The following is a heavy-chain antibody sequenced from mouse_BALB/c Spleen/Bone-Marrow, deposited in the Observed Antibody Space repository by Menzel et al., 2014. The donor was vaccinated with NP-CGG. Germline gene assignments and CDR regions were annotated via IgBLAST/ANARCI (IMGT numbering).Heavy chain of an antibody. CDR1: EFSLSSYG. CDR3: AREGRGSYGSSGYAMDY. CDR2: IWAGGSI. Sequence: VKLMESGPGLVAPSQSLSITCTVSEFSLSSYGVHWVRQPPGKGLEWLGVIWAGGSINYNSALMSRLSISKDNSKSQVFLEMKSLQNDDTAMYYCAREGRGSYGSSGYAMDYWGQGTSVTVSS. D-gene: IGHD1-1*01. J-gene: IGHJ4*01. V-gene: IGHV2-9*02.